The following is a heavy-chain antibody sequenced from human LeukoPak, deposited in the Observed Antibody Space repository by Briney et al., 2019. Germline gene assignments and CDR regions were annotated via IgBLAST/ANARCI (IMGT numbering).Heavy chain of an antibody. J-gene: IGHJ3*02. V-gene: IGHV3-53*01. CDR2: IYSGGST. CDR3: AREQGTVTTDDAFDI. Sequence: EAGGSLRLSCAASGFTVSSNYMSWVRQAPGKGLEWVSVIYSGGSTYYADSVEGRFTNSRDNSKNTLYLQMNSLRAEDTAVYYCAREQGTVTTDDAFDIWGQGTMVTVSS. D-gene: IGHD4-17*01. CDR1: GFTVSSNY.